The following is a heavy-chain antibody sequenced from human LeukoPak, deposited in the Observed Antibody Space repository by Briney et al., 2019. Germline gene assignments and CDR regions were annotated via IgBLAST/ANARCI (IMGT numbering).Heavy chain of an antibody. CDR1: GFTFSSYA. Sequence: QPGGSLRLSCAASGFTFSSYAMHWVRQAPGKGLEWVAVISYDGSNKYYADSVKGRFTISRDNSKNTLYLQMNSLRAEDTAVYYCATHRDSSGWTYPYYFDYWGQGTLVTVSS. CDR2: ISYDGSNK. V-gene: IGHV3-30-3*01. J-gene: IGHJ4*02. CDR3: ATHRDSSGWTYPYYFDY. D-gene: IGHD6-19*01.